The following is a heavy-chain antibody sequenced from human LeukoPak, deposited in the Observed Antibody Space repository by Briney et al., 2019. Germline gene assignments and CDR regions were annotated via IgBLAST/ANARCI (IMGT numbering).Heavy chain of an antibody. Sequence: GGSLRLSCAASGFTFSSYAMSWVRQAPGKGLEWVSAISGSGGSTYYADSVKGRFTISRDNSKNTLYLQMNSLRAEDTAVYYCAKPLSGYSYSLTRPCDYWGQGTLVTVSS. CDR1: GFTFSSYA. CDR2: ISGSGGST. J-gene: IGHJ4*02. V-gene: IGHV3-23*01. CDR3: AKPLSGYSYSLTRPCDY. D-gene: IGHD5-18*01.